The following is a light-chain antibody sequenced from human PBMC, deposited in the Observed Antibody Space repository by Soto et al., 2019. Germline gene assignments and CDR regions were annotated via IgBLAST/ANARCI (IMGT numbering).Light chain of an antibody. CDR2: GSS. J-gene: IGKJ1*01. CDR3: QQYGSSGT. Sequence: EIVLTPSPFTLSLAPVERSTLSFIASQSVSNNYLAWYQQKPGQAPRLLIYGSSNRATGIPDRFSGSGSGTDFTLTISRLEPEDFAVYYCQQYGSSGTFGQGTKVDIK. CDR1: QSVSNNY. V-gene: IGKV3-20*01.